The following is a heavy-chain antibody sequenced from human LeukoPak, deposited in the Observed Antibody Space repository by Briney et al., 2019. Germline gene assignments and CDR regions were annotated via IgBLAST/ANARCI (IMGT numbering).Heavy chain of an antibody. CDR1: GFAISSFA. Sequence: HPGGSLRLSCAASGFAISSFAMGWVRQSPGKVLQWLSTINGGGNTTFYADSVKGRFTISRDNSKNTLYLHMDSLRPDDTAIYYCTKELHVAVAVADYYYFYMDVWGRGTAVTVSS. CDR3: TKELHVAVAVADYYYFYMDV. D-gene: IGHD6-19*01. CDR2: INGGGNTT. J-gene: IGHJ6*03. V-gene: IGHV3-23*01.